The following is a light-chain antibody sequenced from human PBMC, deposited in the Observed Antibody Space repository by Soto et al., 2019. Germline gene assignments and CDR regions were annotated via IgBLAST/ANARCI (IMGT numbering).Light chain of an antibody. CDR2: AAF. V-gene: IGKV3-20*01. CDR1: QNVTSTY. CDR3: HYHDSSPEFA. J-gene: IGKJ3*01. Sequence: VLTQSPCTLSWSPGERASLSCRASQNVTSTYLAWYQQRPGQPPRLLIYAAFSRATGVPARFSASGLGTEFTLTITRLEPEDFAVYYCHYHDSSPEFAFGPGTKVDIK.